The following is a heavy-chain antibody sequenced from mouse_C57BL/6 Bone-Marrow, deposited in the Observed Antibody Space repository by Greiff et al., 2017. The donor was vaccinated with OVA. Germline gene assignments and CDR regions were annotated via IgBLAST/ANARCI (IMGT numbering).Heavy chain of an antibody. CDR1: GYTFTSSG. CDR2: IYPRSGNT. CDR3: ARSDDYYFAY. V-gene: IGHV1-81*01. Sequence: VQLQQSGAELARPGASVKLSCKASGYTFTSSGISWVKQRTGQGLEWIGEIYPRSGNTYYNEKFKGKATLTADKSSSTAYMELRSLTSEDSAVYFCARSDDYYFAYWGQGTLVTVSA. D-gene: IGHD2-3*01. J-gene: IGHJ3*01.